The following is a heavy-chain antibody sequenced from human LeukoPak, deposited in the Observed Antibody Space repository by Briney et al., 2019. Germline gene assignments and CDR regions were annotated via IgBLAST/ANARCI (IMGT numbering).Heavy chain of an antibody. CDR3: ARWGEAAAGIYY. CDR1: GGSIKSYY. D-gene: IGHD6-13*01. V-gene: IGHV4-59*01. Sequence: SETLSLTCTVSGGSIKSYYWSWIRQSPGKGLEGLGYIYYSGSTNYNPSLKSRITISVDTSKNQFSLKLSSVTAADTAVYYCARWGEAAAGIYYWGQGTLVTVSS. CDR2: IYYSGST. J-gene: IGHJ4*02.